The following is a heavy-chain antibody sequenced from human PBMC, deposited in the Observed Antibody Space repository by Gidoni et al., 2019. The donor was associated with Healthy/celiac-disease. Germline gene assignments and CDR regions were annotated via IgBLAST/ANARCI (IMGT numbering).Heavy chain of an antibody. D-gene: IGHD5-18*01. CDR2: IYTSGST. V-gene: IGHV4-61*02. Sequence: QVQLQESGPGLVKPSQTLSLTCTVSGGSISSGSYYWSWIRQPAGTGLEWIGRIYTSGSTNYNPSLKSRVTISVDTSKNQFSLKLSSVTAADTAVYYCARGGYSYGTDYWGQGTLVTVSS. CDR1: GGSISSGSYY. J-gene: IGHJ4*02. CDR3: ARGGYSYGTDY.